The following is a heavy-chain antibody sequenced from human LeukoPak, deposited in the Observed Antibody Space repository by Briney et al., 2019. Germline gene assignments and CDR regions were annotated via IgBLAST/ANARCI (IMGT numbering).Heavy chain of an antibody. Sequence: GGSLRLSCAASGFTFSSYGMHWVRQAPGKGLEWVAVIWYDGSNKYYADSVKGRFTISRDNSKNTLYLQMNSLRAEDTAVYYCARDQRDYGDWGGMDVWGQGTTVTVSS. D-gene: IGHD4-17*01. J-gene: IGHJ6*02. CDR1: GFTFSSYG. CDR2: IWYDGSNK. V-gene: IGHV3-33*01. CDR3: ARDQRDYGDWGGMDV.